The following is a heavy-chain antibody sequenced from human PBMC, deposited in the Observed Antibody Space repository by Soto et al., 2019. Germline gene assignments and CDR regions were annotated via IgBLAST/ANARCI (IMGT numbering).Heavy chain of an antibody. D-gene: IGHD1-26*01. Sequence: QVQLQQWGAGLLKPSETLSLTCAVYGGSFSGYYWSWIRQPPGKGLEWIGEINHSGSTNYNPSLKRRVTISVDTSKNQFSLKLSSVTAADTAVYYCARVVGLDAVLALDYWGQGTLVTVSS. CDR1: GGSFSGYY. CDR2: INHSGST. V-gene: IGHV4-34*01. J-gene: IGHJ4*02. CDR3: ARVVGLDAVLALDY.